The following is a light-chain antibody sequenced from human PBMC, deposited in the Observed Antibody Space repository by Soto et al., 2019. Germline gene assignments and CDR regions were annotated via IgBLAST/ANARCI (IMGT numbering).Light chain of an antibody. Sequence: DIQMTQSPSSLSASVGDRVTITCRASQAISNYLAWYQQKPGKVPKLLIYAASALQSGVPSRFSGSGSGTDFTLTISSLQPEDVATYYCQKYNSAPLTFGQGTRWIS. CDR3: QKYNSAPLT. V-gene: IGKV1-27*01. CDR1: QAISNY. CDR2: AAS. J-gene: IGKJ1*01.